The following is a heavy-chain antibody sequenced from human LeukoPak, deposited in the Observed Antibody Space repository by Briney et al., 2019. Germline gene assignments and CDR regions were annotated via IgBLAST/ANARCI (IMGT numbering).Heavy chain of an antibody. CDR1: GDSISTGSYY. CDR3: ARELSSSWPDAFDI. CDR2: IYTSGST. Sequence: PSETLSLTCTVSGDSISTGSYYWSWIRQPAGRGLEWIGRIYTSGSTKYNPPLKSRVTISVDTSKNQFSLKLSSVTAADTAVYYCARELSSSWPDAFDIWGQGTMITVSS. J-gene: IGHJ3*02. D-gene: IGHD6-13*01. V-gene: IGHV4-61*02.